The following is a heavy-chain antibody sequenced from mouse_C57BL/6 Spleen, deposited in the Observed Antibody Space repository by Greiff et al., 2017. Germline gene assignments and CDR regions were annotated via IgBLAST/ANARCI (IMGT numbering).Heavy chain of an antibody. D-gene: IGHD1-1*01. V-gene: IGHV3-6*01. CDR1: GYSITSGYY. CDR2: ISYDGSN. Sequence: EVQLVESGPGLVKPSQSLSLTCSVTGYSITSGYYWNWIRQFPGNKLEWMGYISYDGSNNYNPSLKNRISITRDTSKNQFFLKLNSVTTEDTATYYCATNYYGSSPFAYWGQGTLVTVSA. CDR3: ATNYYGSSPFAY. J-gene: IGHJ3*01.